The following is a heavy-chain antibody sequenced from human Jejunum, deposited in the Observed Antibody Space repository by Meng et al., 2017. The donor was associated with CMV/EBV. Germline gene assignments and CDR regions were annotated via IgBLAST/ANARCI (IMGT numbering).Heavy chain of an antibody. CDR2: ISAYNGNT. D-gene: IGHD2-2*01. CDR3: ARFYCSSTSCPHVLFDY. Sequence: QLVQSGSEVTKPGAQLKFSCEASVFIFTSYAISWVRQAPGQGLQYMGWISAYNGNTNYAQELQGRVTMTTDTSTSTAYMELRSLRFDDTAVYYCARFYCSSTSCPHVLFDYWGQGTLVTVSS. CDR1: VFIFTSYA. V-gene: IGHV1-18*01. J-gene: IGHJ4*02.